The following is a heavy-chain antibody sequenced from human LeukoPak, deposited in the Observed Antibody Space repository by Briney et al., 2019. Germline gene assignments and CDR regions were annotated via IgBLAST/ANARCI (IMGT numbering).Heavy chain of an antibody. CDR2: IYSGGST. J-gene: IGHJ3*02. CDR3: ARGIAVAGTGDAFDI. D-gene: IGHD6-19*01. CDR1: GFTVSSNY. V-gene: IGHV3-66*01. Sequence: GGSLSLSCAASGFTVSSNYMSWVRQAPGKGLEWVSVIYSGGSTYYADSVKGRFTISRDNSKNTLYLQMNSLRAEDTAVYYCARGIAVAGTGDAFDIWGQGTMVTVSS.